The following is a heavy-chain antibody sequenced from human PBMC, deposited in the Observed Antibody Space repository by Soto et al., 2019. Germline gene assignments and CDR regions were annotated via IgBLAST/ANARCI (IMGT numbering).Heavy chain of an antibody. CDR2: ISGSGGST. J-gene: IGHJ6*02. D-gene: IGHD5-18*01. V-gene: IGHV3-23*01. CDR3: AKVARSSKPEYSYGFNYYYGMDV. Sequence: EVQLLESGGGLVQPGGSLRLSCAASGFTFSSYAMSWVRQAPGKGLEWVSAISGSGGSTYYADSVKGRFTISRDNSKNTLYLQMNSLRAEDTAVYYCAKVARSSKPEYSYGFNYYYGMDVWGQGTTVTVSS. CDR1: GFTFSSYA.